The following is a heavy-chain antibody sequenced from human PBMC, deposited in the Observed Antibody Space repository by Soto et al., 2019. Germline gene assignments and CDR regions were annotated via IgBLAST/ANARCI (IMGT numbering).Heavy chain of an antibody. Sequence: EVQLVESGGGLVQPGGSLRLSCAASGFTFSSYWIHWVRQAPGKGLVWVSRIGSDGSPTRYADSVKGRFTISRDNAKNTLYLQMSSLRAEDTAVYYDARGRGYGDYFYFDYWGQGTLVTVSS. D-gene: IGHD4-17*01. CDR3: ARGRGYGDYFYFDY. V-gene: IGHV3-74*01. CDR2: IGSDGSPT. CDR1: GFTFSSYW. J-gene: IGHJ4*02.